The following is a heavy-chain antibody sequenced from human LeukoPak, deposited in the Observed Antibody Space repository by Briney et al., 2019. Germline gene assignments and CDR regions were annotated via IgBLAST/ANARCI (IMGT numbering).Heavy chain of an antibody. CDR2: IKSKTDGGTT. CDR3: TTDRSSTDPVSATSFDY. D-gene: IGHD5-12*01. J-gene: IGHJ4*02. Sequence: PGRSLRLSCAASGFTFSNAWMSWVRQAPGKGLEWVGRIKSKTDGGTTDYAAPVKGRFTISRDDSKNTLYLQMNSLKTEDTAVYYCTTDRSSTDPVSATSFDYWGQGTLVTVSS. V-gene: IGHV3-15*01. CDR1: GFTFSNAW.